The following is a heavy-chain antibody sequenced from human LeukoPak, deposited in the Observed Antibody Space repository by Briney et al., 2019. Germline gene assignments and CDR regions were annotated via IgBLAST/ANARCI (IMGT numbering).Heavy chain of an antibody. D-gene: IGHD3-10*01. CDR3: ARVCSPLLWFGELSP. CDR1: GGTFSSYA. J-gene: IGHJ5*02. Sequence: GASVKVSCKASGGTFSSYAISWVRQAPGQGLEWMGGIIPIFGTANYAQKFQGRVTITADESMSTAYMELSSLRSEDTAVYYCARVCSPLLWFGELSPWGQGTLVTVSS. CDR2: IIPIFGTA. V-gene: IGHV1-69*13.